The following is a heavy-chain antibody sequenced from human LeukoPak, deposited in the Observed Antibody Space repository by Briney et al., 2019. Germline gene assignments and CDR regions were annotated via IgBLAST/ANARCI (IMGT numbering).Heavy chain of an antibody. D-gene: IGHD3-10*02. CDR2: ISSSGSTI. CDR3: AELGITMVGGI. J-gene: IGHJ6*04. CDR1: GFTFSVFY. V-gene: IGHV3-11*04. Sequence: GESLRLSCVDSGFTFSVFYTSCIPETPERGVECVSYISSSGSTIYYADSVKGRFTISRDNAKNSLYLQMNSLRAEDMAVYYYAELGITMVGGIWGKRTTVTISS.